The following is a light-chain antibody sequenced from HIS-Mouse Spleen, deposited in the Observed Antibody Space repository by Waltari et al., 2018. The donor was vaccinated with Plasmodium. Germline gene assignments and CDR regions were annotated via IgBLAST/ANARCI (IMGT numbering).Light chain of an antibody. V-gene: IGLV3-19*01. CDR3: NSRDSSGNHLV. CDR1: SLRSSY. J-gene: IGLJ3*02. CDR2: GKN. Sequence: SSELTQDPAVSVALGQTVRITCQGGSLRSSYARWYQQKPGQAPVLVIYGKNNRPSGIPDRFSGSSSGNTASLTITGAQAEDEADYYCNSRDSSGNHLVFGGGTKLTVL.